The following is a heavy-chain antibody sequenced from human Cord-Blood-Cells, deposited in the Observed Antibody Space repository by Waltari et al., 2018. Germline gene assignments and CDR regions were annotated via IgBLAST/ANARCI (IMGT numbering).Heavy chain of an antibody. D-gene: IGHD2-2*01. Sequence: QVQLQQWGAGLLKPSETLSLTCAVYGWSFSGYYWSWIRQPPGKGLEWIGEINHSGSTNYNPSIKSRVTISVDTSKNQFSLKLSSVTAADTAVYYCARPTVPAATAYFDLWGRGTLVTVSS. V-gene: IGHV4-34*01. CDR3: ARPTVPAATAYFDL. J-gene: IGHJ2*01. CDR1: GWSFSGYY. CDR2: INHSGST.